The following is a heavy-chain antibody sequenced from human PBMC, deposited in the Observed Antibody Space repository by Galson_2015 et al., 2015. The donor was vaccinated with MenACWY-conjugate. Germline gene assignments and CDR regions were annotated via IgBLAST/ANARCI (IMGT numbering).Heavy chain of an antibody. CDR1: GFTFSSYW. Sequence: SLRLSCAASGFTFSSYWMSWVRQAPGKGLEWVSAITSSGDAAFYADSVKGRLTISRDNAKNSLYLHLNSLTAEDTAVFYCARERAGYYYDYWGQGTLVTVSS. V-gene: IGHV3-21*01. CDR2: ITSSGDAA. J-gene: IGHJ4*02. CDR3: ARERAGYYYDY.